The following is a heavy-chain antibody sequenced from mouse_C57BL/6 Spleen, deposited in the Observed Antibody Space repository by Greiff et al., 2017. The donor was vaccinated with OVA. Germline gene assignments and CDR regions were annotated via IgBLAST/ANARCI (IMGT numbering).Heavy chain of an antibody. CDR2: IDPETGGT. Sequence: QVQLQQSGAELVRPGASVTLSCKASGYTFTDYEMHWVKQTPVHGLEWIGAIDPETGGTAYNQKFKGKAILTADKSSSTAYMELRSLTSEDSAVYYCTREGNYVWFAYWGQGTLVTVAA. D-gene: IGHD1-1*01. CDR3: TREGNYVWFAY. J-gene: IGHJ3*01. V-gene: IGHV1-15*01. CDR1: GYTFTDYE.